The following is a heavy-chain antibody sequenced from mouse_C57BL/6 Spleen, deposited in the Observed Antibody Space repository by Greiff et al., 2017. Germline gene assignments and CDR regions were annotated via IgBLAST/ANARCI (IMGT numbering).Heavy chain of an antibody. V-gene: IGHV1-61*01. Sequence: QVQLQQPGAELVRPGSSVKLSCKASGYTFTSYWMDWVKQRPGQGLEWIGNIYPSDSETHYNQKFKDKATLTVDKSSSTAYMQLSSLTSEDSAVYYCARERGQGGPFDYWGQGTTLTVSS. CDR3: ARERGQGGPFDY. CDR1: GYTFTSYW. J-gene: IGHJ2*01. CDR2: IYPSDSET.